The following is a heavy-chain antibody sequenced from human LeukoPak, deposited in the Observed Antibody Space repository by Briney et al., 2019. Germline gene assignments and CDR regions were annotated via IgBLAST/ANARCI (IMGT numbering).Heavy chain of an antibody. CDR3: AKVRGRDGYNFDY. Sequence: GGSLRLSCGASGFTFSSYAMSWVRQAPGKGLEWVSAISGSGGSTYYADSVKGRFTISRDNSKNTLYLQMNSLRAEDTAIYYCAKVRGRDGYNFDYWGQGTLVTVSS. J-gene: IGHJ4*02. CDR2: ISGSGGST. D-gene: IGHD5-24*01. CDR1: GFTFSSYA. V-gene: IGHV3-23*01.